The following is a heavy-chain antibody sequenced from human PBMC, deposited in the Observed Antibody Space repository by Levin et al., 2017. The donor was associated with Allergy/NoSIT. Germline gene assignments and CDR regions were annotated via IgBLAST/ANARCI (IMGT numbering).Heavy chain of an antibody. CDR3: ARGHFFLNYGSGSYYGY. J-gene: IGHJ4*02. V-gene: IGHV4-34*01. CDR2: INHSGST. D-gene: IGHD3-10*01. CDR1: GGSFSNYY. Sequence: SQTLSLTCAVYGGSFSNYYWSWIRQPPGKGLEWIGEINHSGSTNYNPSLKSRVTMSVDTSKKQFSLKLSSVTAADTAVYYCARGHFFLNYGSGSYYGYWGQGTLVTVSS.